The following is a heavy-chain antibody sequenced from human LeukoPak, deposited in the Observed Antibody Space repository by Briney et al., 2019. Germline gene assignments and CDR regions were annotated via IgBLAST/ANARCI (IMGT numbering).Heavy chain of an antibody. J-gene: IGHJ4*02. V-gene: IGHV3-48*01. Sequence: GGSLRLSCVASGFYFGGHAMHWLRQAPGKGLEWVAYITYGSDTIFYADSVKGRFTISRDNSKNTLYLQMNSLRADDTAVYYCASAEQLWGYFDYWGQGTLVTVSS. CDR1: GFYFGGHA. CDR2: ITYGSDTI. D-gene: IGHD5-18*01. CDR3: ASAEQLWGYFDY.